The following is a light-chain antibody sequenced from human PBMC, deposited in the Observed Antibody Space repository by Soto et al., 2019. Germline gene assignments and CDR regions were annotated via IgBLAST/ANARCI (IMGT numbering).Light chain of an antibody. CDR2: SAS. J-gene: IGKJ5*01. V-gene: IGKV1D-12*01. CDR3: QQADTFPIT. CDR1: QGISRS. Sequence: DIQMTQSPSSVSVSVGDRVTITCQASQGISRSLAWYQQKPGKAPKLLIYSASSLQSGVPSRFSGSGFGTDFTLTISSLQPEDFATYYCQQADTFPITFGQGTRLEI.